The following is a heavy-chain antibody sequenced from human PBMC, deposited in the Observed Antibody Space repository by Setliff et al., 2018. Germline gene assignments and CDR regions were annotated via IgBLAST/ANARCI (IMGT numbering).Heavy chain of an antibody. CDR2: IYYSGST. Sequence: SETLSLTCTVSGGSISSDYWSWIRQPPGKGLEWIGYIYYSGSTNYNPSLKSRVTISVDTSKKQLSLKLSSVTAADTAVYYCARSLDCTGGSCYPNDAFNIWGQGTMVTVSS. CDR1: GGSISSDY. CDR3: ARSLDCTGGSCYPNDAFNI. J-gene: IGHJ3*02. V-gene: IGHV4-59*01. D-gene: IGHD2-15*01.